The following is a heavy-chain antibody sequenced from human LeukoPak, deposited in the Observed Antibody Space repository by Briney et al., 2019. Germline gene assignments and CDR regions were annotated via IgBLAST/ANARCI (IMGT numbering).Heavy chain of an antibody. Sequence: PSETLSLTCTVSGGSISSYYWSWIRQPPGKGLEWIGYIYYSGSTNYNPSLKSRVTISVDTSKNQFSLKLTSVTAADTAVYYCARHGGGYIDFTHWGQGTLVTVSS. V-gene: IGHV4-59*08. CDR1: GGSISSYY. J-gene: IGHJ1*01. CDR2: IYYSGST. CDR3: ARHGGGYIDFTH. D-gene: IGHD5-24*01.